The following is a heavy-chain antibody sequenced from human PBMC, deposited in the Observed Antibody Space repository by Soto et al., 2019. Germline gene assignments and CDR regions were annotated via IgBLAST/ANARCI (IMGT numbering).Heavy chain of an antibody. V-gene: IGHV1-2*02. CDR2: IGPESGAT. CDR3: GRGRSGQIVVFY. Sequence: ASVKVSCKASGYTFTGHYIHWVRQAPEQGPEWMGGIGPESGATRYAQKFQGRVTMTRDMSITTVYMELNNLSPDDTAVYYCGRGRSGQIVVFYWGQGTQVTVSS. J-gene: IGHJ4*02. CDR1: GYTFTGHY. D-gene: IGHD5-12*01.